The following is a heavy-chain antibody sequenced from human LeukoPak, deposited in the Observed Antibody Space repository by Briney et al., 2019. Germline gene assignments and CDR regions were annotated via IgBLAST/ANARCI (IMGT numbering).Heavy chain of an antibody. D-gene: IGHD3-10*01. Sequence: GGSLRLSCAASGFTFSSYGMHWVRQAPGKGLEWVAFIRYDGSKKNYADSVKGRFTISRDNSKNTLYLQMNSLRAEDTAVYYCAKGPGGEVLPDYWGQGTLVTVSS. CDR2: IRYDGSKK. CDR1: GFTFSSYG. CDR3: AKGPGGEVLPDY. V-gene: IGHV3-30*02. J-gene: IGHJ4*02.